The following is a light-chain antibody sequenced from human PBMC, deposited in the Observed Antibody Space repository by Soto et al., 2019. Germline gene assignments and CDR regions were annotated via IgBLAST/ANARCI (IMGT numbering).Light chain of an antibody. V-gene: IGKV2-30*01. Sequence: DVVMTQSPLSLSVTLGQPATISCRSSQGLVYSDGNTFLNWFHQRPGQSPRRLIYQVSNRDSGVPDRFSGSGSGTDYTLTISRVEAEDVGISYCVQGTHWPWTFGQGNKVEIK. J-gene: IGKJ1*01. CDR1: QGLVYSDGNTF. CDR3: VQGTHWPWT. CDR2: QVS.